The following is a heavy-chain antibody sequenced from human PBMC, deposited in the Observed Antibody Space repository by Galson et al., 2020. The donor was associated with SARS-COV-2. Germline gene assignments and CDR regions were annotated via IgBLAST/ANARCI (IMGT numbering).Heavy chain of an antibody. CDR2: IAWDDDT. D-gene: IGHD5-12*01. J-gene: IGHJ6*02. CDR1: GFSLSTSGMC. CDR3: ARIPVEMATRLSYYYYGMDV. Sequence: SGPTLVKPTQTLTLTCTFSGFSLSTSGMCVSWIRQPPGKALEWLALIAWDDDTYYSTSLKTRLTISKDTSKNQVVLTMTNMDPVDTATYYCARIPVEMATRLSYYYYGMDVWGQGTTVAVSS. V-gene: IGHV2-70*01.